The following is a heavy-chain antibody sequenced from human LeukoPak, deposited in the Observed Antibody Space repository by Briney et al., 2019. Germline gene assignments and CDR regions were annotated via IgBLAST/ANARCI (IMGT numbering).Heavy chain of an antibody. J-gene: IGHJ4*02. CDR2: ISSSSNYI. V-gene: IGHV3-21*01. Sequence: GGSLRLSRAASGFTFSNYNMNWVCQAPGKGLEWVSSISSSSNYIYYADSVKGRFTISRDNARNSLYLQMNSLRAEDTAMYYCAAHRDDFLTGYFDYWGQGTLVTVSS. CDR3: AAHRDDFLTGYFDY. D-gene: IGHD3-9*01. CDR1: GFTFSNYN.